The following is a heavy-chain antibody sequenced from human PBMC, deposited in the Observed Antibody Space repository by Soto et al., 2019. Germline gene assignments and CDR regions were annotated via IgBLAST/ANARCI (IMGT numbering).Heavy chain of an antibody. J-gene: IGHJ4*02. CDR1: GFTFDDYA. V-gene: IGHV3-9*01. D-gene: IGHD5-12*01. Sequence: GGSLRLSCAASGFTFDDYAMHWVRQAPGKGLEWVSGISWNSGSIGYADSVKGRFTISRDNAKNSLYLQMNSLRAEDTALYYCAKDTGPTTSTITLKNWGQGTLVTVSS. CDR3: AKDTGPTTSTITLKN. CDR2: ISWNSGSI.